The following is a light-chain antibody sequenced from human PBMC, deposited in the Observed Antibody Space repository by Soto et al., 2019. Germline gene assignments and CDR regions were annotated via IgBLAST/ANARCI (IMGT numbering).Light chain of an antibody. CDR3: QQFNSYPLLT. J-gene: IGKJ4*01. CDR2: DAS. Sequence: AIQLTQSPSSLSASVGDRVTITCRASQGISSALAWYQQKPGKAPKLLIYDASTLETGVPSRFSGSGSGTDFTLTISSLQPEDFAAYYCQQFNSYPLLTFGGGTKVEI. CDR1: QGISSA. V-gene: IGKV1-13*02.